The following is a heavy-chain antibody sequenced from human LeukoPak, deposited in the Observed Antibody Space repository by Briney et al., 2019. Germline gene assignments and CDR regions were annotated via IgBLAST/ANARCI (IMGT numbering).Heavy chain of an antibody. CDR3: AKDAWPGTFYFDY. V-gene: IGHV3-30*02. Sequence: QTGGSLRLSCAASGFTFSSYGMHWVRQAPGKGLEWVAFIRYDGSNKYYADSVKGRFTISRDNSKNTLYLQMNSLRAEDTAVYYCAKDAWPGTFYFDYWGQGTLVTVSS. D-gene: IGHD2/OR15-2a*01. CDR1: GFTFSSYG. CDR2: IRYDGSNK. J-gene: IGHJ4*02.